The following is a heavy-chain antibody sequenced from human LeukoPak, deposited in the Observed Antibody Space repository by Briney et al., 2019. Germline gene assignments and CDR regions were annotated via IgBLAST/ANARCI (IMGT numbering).Heavy chain of an antibody. CDR3: ARDRADYYDSRVGGAFDI. CDR2: IYYSGST. D-gene: IGHD3-22*01. CDR1: GGSISSSSYY. V-gene: IGHV4-39*07. J-gene: IGHJ3*02. Sequence: SETLSLTCTVSGGSISSSSYYWGWIRQPPGKGLEWIGSIYYSGSTYYNPSLKSRVTISVDTSKNQFSLKLSSVTAADTAVYYCARDRADYYDSRVGGAFDIWGQGTMVTVSS.